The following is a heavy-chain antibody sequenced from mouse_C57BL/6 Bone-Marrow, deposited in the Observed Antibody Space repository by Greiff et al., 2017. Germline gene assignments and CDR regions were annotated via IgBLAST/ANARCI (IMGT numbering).Heavy chain of an antibody. CDR2: FYPGSGSI. V-gene: IGHV1-62-2*01. D-gene: IGHD1-1*01. J-gene: IGHJ3*01. Sequence: QVQLKESGAELVKPGASVKLSCKASGYTFTAYTIHWVKQRSGQGLEWIGWFYPGSGSIKYNEKFKDKATLTADKSSSTVYMELSRLTSEDSAVYFCARHDPLYYGSSPWFAYWGQGTLVTVSA. CDR1: GYTFTAYT. CDR3: ARHDPLYYGSSPWFAY.